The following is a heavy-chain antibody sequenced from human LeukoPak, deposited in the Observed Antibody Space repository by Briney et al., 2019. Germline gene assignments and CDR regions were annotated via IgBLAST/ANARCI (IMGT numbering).Heavy chain of an antibody. CDR2: ISSSSSYI. Sequence: GGSLRLSCAASGFTFSSYSMNWVRQAPGKGLEWVSSISSSSSYIYYADSVKGRSTISRDNAKNSLYLQMNSLRAEDTAVYYCARERFDSSGYYPWGQGTLVTVSS. J-gene: IGHJ5*02. CDR1: GFTFSSYS. D-gene: IGHD3-22*01. V-gene: IGHV3-21*01. CDR3: ARERFDSSGYYP.